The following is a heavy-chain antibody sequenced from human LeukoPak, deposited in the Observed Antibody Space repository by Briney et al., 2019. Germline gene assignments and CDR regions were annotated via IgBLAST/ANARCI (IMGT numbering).Heavy chain of an antibody. J-gene: IGHJ5*02. CDR3: ARGAMYYDFWSGYGPSLDWFDP. V-gene: IGHV4-34*01. CDR2: INHSGST. CDR1: GGSLSGYY. Sequence: SETLSLTCAVYGGSLSGYYWSWIRQPPGKGLEWIGEINHSGSTNYNPSLKSRVTISVDTSKNQFSLKLSSVTAADTAVYYCARGAMYYDFWSGYGPSLDWFDPWGQGTLVTVSS. D-gene: IGHD3-3*01.